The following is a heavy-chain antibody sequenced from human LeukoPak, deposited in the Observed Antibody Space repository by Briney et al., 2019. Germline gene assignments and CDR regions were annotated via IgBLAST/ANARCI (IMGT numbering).Heavy chain of an antibody. CDR2: IYYSGST. Sequence: SETLSLTCTVSGGSISRYYWSWIRQPPGEGRGWIGYIYYSGSTNYNPSLKSRVTISVDTSTHQFSLKLSSVTAADTAVYYCARVAGTGYYYGMDVWGQGTTVTVSS. CDR1: GGSISRYY. D-gene: IGHD6-19*01. CDR3: ARVAGTGYYYGMDV. V-gene: IGHV4-59*08. J-gene: IGHJ6*02.